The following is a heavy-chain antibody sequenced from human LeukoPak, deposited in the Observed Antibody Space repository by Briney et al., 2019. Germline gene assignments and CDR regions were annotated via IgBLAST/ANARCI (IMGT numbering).Heavy chain of an antibody. V-gene: IGHV1-2*02. CDR3: ARGSFFSLPDDY. Sequence: GASVKVSFKASGYTFTGYYMHWVRQAPGQGLEWMGWINPNSDGTNYAQKFQGRVTMTRDTSISTAYMELSRLRSDDTAVYYCARGSFFSLPDDYWGQGTLVTVSS. D-gene: IGHD2-15*01. J-gene: IGHJ4*02. CDR2: INPNSDGT. CDR1: GYTFTGYY.